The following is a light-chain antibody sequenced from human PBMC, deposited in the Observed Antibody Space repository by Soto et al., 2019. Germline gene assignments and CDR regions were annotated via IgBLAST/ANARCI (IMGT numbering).Light chain of an antibody. CDR1: QDISSW. V-gene: IGKV1-12*01. CDR2: GAS. CDR3: QQASSFPLT. Sequence: DIQMTQSPSSVSASVGDRVTITCRASQDISSWLAWYQQKAGKAPNLLIYGASSLQSGVPSGFSGSGSGTDFTLTISSLQPEDFATYYCQQASSFPLTFGGGTKVEMK. J-gene: IGKJ4*01.